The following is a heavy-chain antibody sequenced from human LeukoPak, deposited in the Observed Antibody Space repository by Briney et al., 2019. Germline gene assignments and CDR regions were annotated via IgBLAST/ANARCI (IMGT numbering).Heavy chain of an antibody. CDR2: INSDGSST. D-gene: IGHD3-22*01. Sequence: GGSLRLSCAASGFTFSSYWMHWVRQAPGEGLVWVSRINSDGSSTSYADSVKGRLTISRDNAKNTLYLQMNSLRAEDTAVYYCARHRLYYYDSSGYFDYGMDVWGQGTTVTVSS. CDR3: ARHRLYYYDSSGYFDYGMDV. J-gene: IGHJ6*02. CDR1: GFTFSSYW. V-gene: IGHV3-74*01.